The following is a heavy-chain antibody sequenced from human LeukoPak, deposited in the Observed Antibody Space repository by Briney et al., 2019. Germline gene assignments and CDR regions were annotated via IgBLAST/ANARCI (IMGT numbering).Heavy chain of an antibody. J-gene: IGHJ4*02. V-gene: IGHV3-21*01. Sequence: PGGSLRLSCAASGFTFSSHNINWVRQAPGKGLEWVSSISSTGTYIYYADSVKGRFTISGDNAKNSLYLQMDSLRDEDTAVYYCARGSIATRPTFFEYWGQGTLVTVSS. D-gene: IGHD6-6*01. CDR1: GFTFSSHN. CDR2: ISSTGTYI. CDR3: ARGSIATRPTFFEY.